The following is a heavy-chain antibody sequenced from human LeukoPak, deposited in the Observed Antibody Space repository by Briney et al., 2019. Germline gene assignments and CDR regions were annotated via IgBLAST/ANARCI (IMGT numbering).Heavy chain of an antibody. CDR1: GGSFSGYY. D-gene: IGHD7-27*01. CDR2: INHSGST. CDR3: ARGNWGLFDY. V-gene: IGHV4-34*01. Sequence: SETLSLTCAVYGGSFSGYYWSWIRQPPGKGLEWIGEINHSGSTNYNPSLKSRVTISVDTSENQFSLKLSSVTAADTAVYYCARGNWGLFDYWGQGTLVTVSS. J-gene: IGHJ4*02.